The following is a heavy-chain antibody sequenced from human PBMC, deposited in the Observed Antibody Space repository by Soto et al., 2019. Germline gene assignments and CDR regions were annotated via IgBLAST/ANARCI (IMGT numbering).Heavy chain of an antibody. D-gene: IGHD2-15*01. Sequence: QVQLVQSGAEVKKPGSSVNVSCKASGGTFSSYAISWVRQAPGQGLEWMGGIIPTFGTTNYAQKFQGRVTITADESTSTAYMELSSLRSEDTAVYYCARVVTVVKSFHYWYFDLWGRGTLVTVSS. CDR3: ARVVTVVKSFHYWYFDL. CDR1: GGTFSSYA. V-gene: IGHV1-69*12. CDR2: IIPTFGTT. J-gene: IGHJ2*01.